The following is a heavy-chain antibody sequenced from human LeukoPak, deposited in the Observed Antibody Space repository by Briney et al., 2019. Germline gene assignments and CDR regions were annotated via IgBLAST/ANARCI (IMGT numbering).Heavy chain of an antibody. CDR1: GYTFSSYT. J-gene: IGHJ6*03. D-gene: IGHD2-15*01. CDR3: AKDRRATSLPRDYMDV. Sequence: GGSLRLSCAASGYTFSSYTMNWVRQAPGKGLEWVSSISSSSSFIYSPDSVEGRFTISRDNANNSLYLQMNSLRAEDTAVYYCAKDRRATSLPRDYMDVWGKGTTVTVSS. CDR2: ISSSSSFI. V-gene: IGHV3-21*04.